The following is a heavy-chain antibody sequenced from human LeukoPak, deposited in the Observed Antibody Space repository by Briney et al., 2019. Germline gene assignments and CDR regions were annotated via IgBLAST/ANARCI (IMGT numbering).Heavy chain of an antibody. Sequence: GGSLRLSCVASGSTFSSYSMNWVRQAPGKGLEWVSYITRSSSAKFYADSVKGRFTISRDNAENLLYLQMNSLRAEDTAVYYCTRDQEGSDYWGQGTLVTVSS. CDR1: GSTFSSYS. CDR3: TRDQEGSDY. V-gene: IGHV3-48*01. CDR2: ITRSSSAK. J-gene: IGHJ4*02.